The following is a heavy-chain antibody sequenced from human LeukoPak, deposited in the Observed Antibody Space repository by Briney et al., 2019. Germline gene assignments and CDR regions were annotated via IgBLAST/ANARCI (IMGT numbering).Heavy chain of an antibody. Sequence: WINTNTGNPTYAQGFTGRFVFSLDTSVSTAYLQISSLKAEDTAVYYCARGGGHRDYYGMDVWGQGTTVTVSS. D-gene: IGHD1-14*01. CDR3: ARGGGHRDYYGMDV. CDR2: INTNTGNP. V-gene: IGHV7-4-1*02. J-gene: IGHJ6*02.